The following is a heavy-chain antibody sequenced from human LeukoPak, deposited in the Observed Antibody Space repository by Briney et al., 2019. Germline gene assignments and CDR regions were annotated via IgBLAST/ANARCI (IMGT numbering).Heavy chain of an antibody. Sequence: SETLSLTCTVSGVSISSYYWSWIRQPPGKGLEWIGNIYYSGSTNYNPSLKSRVTISVDTSKNQFSLKLRSVTAADMDVYYCARVYTRRRYASPPYYFDYWGQGTLVTVSS. V-gene: IGHV4-59*08. CDR3: ARVYTRRRYASPPYYFDY. CDR1: GVSISSYY. J-gene: IGHJ4*02. D-gene: IGHD3-16*01. CDR2: IYYSGST.